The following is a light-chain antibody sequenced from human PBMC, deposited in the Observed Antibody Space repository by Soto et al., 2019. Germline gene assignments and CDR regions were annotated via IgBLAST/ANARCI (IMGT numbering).Light chain of an antibody. V-gene: IGKV3-20*01. CDR2: GAS. CDR3: QQYGSSSWT. CDR1: QCVSSSY. J-gene: IGKJ1*01. Sequence: PGERATLSCRASQCVSSSYLAWYQQKPGQAPRLLIYGASSRATGIPDRFSGSGSETDFTLTISRLEPEDFAVYYCQQYGSSSWTFGQGTKVEIK.